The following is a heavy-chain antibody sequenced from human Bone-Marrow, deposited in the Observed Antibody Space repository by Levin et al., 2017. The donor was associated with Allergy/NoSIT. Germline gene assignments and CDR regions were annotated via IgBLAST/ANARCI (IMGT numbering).Heavy chain of an antibody. CDR2: IYYSGST. V-gene: IGHV4-59*01. J-gene: IGHJ6*02. Sequence: SETLSLTCTVSGGSISSYYWSWIRQPPGKGLEWIGYIYYSGSTNYNPSLKSRVTISVDTSKNQFSLKLSSVTAADTAVYYCARGPRRIFGVVIIPTLYYYDGMDVWGQGTTVTVSS. CDR1: GGSISSYY. D-gene: IGHD3-3*01. CDR3: ARGPRRIFGVVIIPTLYYYDGMDV.